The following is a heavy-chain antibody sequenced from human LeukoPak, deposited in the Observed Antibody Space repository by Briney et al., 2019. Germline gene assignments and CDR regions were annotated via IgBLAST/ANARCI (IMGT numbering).Heavy chain of an antibody. D-gene: IGHD3-3*01. J-gene: IGHJ5*02. V-gene: IGHV4-38-2*02. CDR1: GYSISSGYY. CDR3: ARAGFTIFGVVENWFDP. CDR2: IYHSGST. Sequence: PSETLSLTCTVSGYSISSGYYWGWIRQPPGKGLEWIGSIYHSGSTYYNPSFKSRVTMSVDTSKNQFSLKLSSVTAADTAVYYCARAGFTIFGVVENWFDPWGQGTLVTVSS.